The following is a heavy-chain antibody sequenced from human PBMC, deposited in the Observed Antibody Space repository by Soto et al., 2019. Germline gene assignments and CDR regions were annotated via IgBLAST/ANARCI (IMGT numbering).Heavy chain of an antibody. J-gene: IGHJ5*02. CDR1: GFTFSTYD. CDR2: IGTNRDT. V-gene: IGHV3-13*01. D-gene: IGHD2-8*01. CDR3: ARGRSNQYESSPPPKFDP. Sequence: GGSLRLSCAASGFTFSTYDMHWVRQATGKGLEWVSAIGTNRDTYYLDSVKRRLTIYRENDKKSVYLQMNSLRAGDTAVYYCARGRSNQYESSPPPKFDPWGRGTLVTVSS.